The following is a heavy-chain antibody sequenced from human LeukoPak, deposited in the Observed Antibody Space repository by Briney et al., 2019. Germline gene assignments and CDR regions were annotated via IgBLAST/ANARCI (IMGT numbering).Heavy chain of an antibody. J-gene: IGHJ4*02. CDR2: IWLDGSAT. D-gene: IGHD1-14*01. CDR1: GFVFSNYD. V-gene: IGHV3-33*01. CDR3: ARDLNREDIDY. Sequence: GGSLRLSCAASGFVFSNYDMHWVRQAPGKGLEWVAIIWLDGSATYYGDSVKGRFTVSRDNSNNTLYLQMNSLRVEDTAVYYCARDLNREDIDYWGQGTLVAVSS.